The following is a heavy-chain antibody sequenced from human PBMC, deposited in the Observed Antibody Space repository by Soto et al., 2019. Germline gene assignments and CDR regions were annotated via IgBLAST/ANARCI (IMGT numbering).Heavy chain of an antibody. D-gene: IGHD6-6*01. CDR3: ARDIRIEARAVSVGY. J-gene: IGHJ4*02. CDR2: INPNSGGT. CDR1: GYTFTGYY. Sequence: ASVKVSCKASGYTFTGYYMHWVRQAPGQGLEWMGWINPNSGGTNYAQKFQGRVTMTRDTSISTAYMELSRLRSDDTAVYYCARDIRIEARAVSVGYWGQGPLVTVSS. V-gene: IGHV1-2*02.